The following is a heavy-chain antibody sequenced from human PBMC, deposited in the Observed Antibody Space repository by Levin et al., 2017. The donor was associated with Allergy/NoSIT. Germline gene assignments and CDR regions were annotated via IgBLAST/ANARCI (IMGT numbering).Heavy chain of an antibody. V-gene: IGHV3-74*01. J-gene: IGHJ4*02. Sequence: ETLSLTCAASGFTFSSYWMYWVRQAPGKGLVWVSRIKSDGSATSSADSVKGRFTISRDNAKSTLFLQMNSLRGEDTAIYFCARAADYNKSWFDYWGQGTLVTVSS. CDR2: IKSDGSAT. CDR1: GFTFSSYW. CDR3: ARAADYNKSWFDY. D-gene: IGHD3-10*01.